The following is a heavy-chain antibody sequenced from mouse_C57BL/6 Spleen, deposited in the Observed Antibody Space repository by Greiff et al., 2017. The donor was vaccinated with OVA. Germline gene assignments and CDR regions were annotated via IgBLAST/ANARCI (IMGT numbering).Heavy chain of an antibody. V-gene: IGHV6-6*01. J-gene: IGHJ2*01. Sequence: DVKVEESGGGLVQPGGSMKLSCAASGFTFSDAWMDWVRQSPEKGLEWVAEIRNKANNHATYYAESVKGRFTISRDDSKSSVYLQMNSLRAEDTGIYYCTRPGDYYGTYYFDYWGQGTTLTVSS. CDR1: GFTFSDAW. D-gene: IGHD1-1*01. CDR3: TRPGDYYGTYYFDY. CDR2: IRNKANNHAT.